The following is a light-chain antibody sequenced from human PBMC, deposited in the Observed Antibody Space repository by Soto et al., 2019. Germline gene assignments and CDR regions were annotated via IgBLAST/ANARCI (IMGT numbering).Light chain of an antibody. CDR3: CSYAGSVV. J-gene: IGLJ2*01. CDR1: SSDVGGYNY. V-gene: IGLV2-11*01. CDR2: DVS. Sequence: QSVLTQPRSVSGSPGQSVTISCTGTSSDVGGYNYVSWYQQHPGKAPKLMIYDVSKRPSGVPDRFSGSKSGNTASLTISGLQAEDEADYHCCSYAGSVVFGGGTKVTVL.